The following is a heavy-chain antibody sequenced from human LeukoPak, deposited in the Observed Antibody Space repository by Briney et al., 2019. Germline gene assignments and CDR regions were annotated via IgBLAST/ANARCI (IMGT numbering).Heavy chain of an antibody. D-gene: IGHD4-17*01. CDR1: GDSISSGGYY. Sequence: SETLSLTCTVSGDSISSGGYYWNWIRQHPGKGLEWIGYIYYSGSTYYNPSLKSRVTISVDTSKNQFSLKLSSVTAADTAVYYCARISRSTGDWFDPWGQGTLVTVSS. V-gene: IGHV4-31*03. J-gene: IGHJ5*02. CDR3: ARISRSTGDWFDP. CDR2: IYYSGST.